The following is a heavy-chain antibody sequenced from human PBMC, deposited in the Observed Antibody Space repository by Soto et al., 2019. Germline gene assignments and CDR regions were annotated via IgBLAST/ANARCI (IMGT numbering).Heavy chain of an antibody. J-gene: IGHJ5*02. CDR1: GGSISSGDYY. CDR3: ARHGNYYGSGSYYKRWWFDP. V-gene: IGHV4-30-4*01. CDR2: IYYSGST. D-gene: IGHD3-10*01. Sequence: PWETLSLTCTVSGGSISSGDYYWSWIRQPPGKGLEWIGYIYYSGSTYYNPSLKSRVTISVDTSKTQFSLKLSSLTAADTAVYYCARHGNYYGSGSYYKRWWFDPWGQEPLVTSPQ.